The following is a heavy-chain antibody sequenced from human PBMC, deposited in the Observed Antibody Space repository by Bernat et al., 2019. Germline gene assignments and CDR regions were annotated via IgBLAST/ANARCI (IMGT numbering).Heavy chain of an antibody. Sequence: EVQLVESGGGLVKPGGSLRLSCAASGFTFSSYSMNWVRQAPGKGLEWVSSISSSSSYIYYADSVKGRFTISRDNAKNSLYLQMNSLRAEGTAVYYCARDLNPYTAANYYYYYGMDVWGQGTTVTVSS. D-gene: IGHD2-2*02. J-gene: IGHJ6*02. CDR1: GFTFSSYS. V-gene: IGHV3-21*01. CDR2: ISSSSSYI. CDR3: ARDLNPYTAANYYYYYGMDV.